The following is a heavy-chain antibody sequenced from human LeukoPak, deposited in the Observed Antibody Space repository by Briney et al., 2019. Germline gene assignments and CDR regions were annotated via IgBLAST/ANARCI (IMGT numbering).Heavy chain of an antibody. CDR3: AKDLLAVATFDY. CDR1: GFTFSSYG. Sequence: PGRSLRLSCAASGFTFSSYGMHWVRQAPGKGLEWVAVISYDGSNRYYADSVKGRFTISRDNSKNTLYLQMNSLRAEDTAVYYCAKDLLAVATFDYWGQGTLVTVSS. J-gene: IGHJ4*02. V-gene: IGHV3-30*18. CDR2: ISYDGSNR. D-gene: IGHD5-12*01.